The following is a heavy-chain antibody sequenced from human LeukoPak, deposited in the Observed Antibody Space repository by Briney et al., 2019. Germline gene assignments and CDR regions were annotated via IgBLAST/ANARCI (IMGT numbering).Heavy chain of an antibody. CDR2: IYYSGST. CDR3: ARDGNYYDSSGYVSSDAFDI. D-gene: IGHD3-22*01. J-gene: IGHJ3*02. V-gene: IGHV4-31*03. Sequence: SQTLSLTCTVSGGSISSGGYYWSWIRQHPGKGLEWIGYIYYSGSTYYNPSLKSRVTISVDTSKNQFSLKLSSVTAADTAVYYCARDGNYYDSSGYVSSDAFDIWGQGTMVTVSS. CDR1: GGSISSGGYY.